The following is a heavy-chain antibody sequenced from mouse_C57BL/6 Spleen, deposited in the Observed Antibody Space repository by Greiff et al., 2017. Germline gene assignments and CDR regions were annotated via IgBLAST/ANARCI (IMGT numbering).Heavy chain of an antibody. CDR2: INPSSGYT. V-gene: IGHV1-7*01. Sequence: VQLQQSGAELAKPGASVKLSCTASGYTFTSYWMHWVKQRPGQGLEWIGYINPSSGYTKYNQKFKDKATLTADKSSSTAYLQLSSLTSEESAVYYCATITTVVADWYFDVWGTGTTVTVSS. J-gene: IGHJ1*03. D-gene: IGHD1-1*01. CDR1: GYTFTSYW. CDR3: ATITTVVADWYFDV.